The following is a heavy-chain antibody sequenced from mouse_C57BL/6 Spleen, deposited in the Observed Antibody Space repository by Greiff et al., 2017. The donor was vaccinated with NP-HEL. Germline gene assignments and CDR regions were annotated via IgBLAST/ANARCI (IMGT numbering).Heavy chain of an antibody. CDR1: GYTFTDYY. CDR3: AREGTSGRCFDY. D-gene: IGHD1-1*01. CDR2: INPYNGGT. J-gene: IGHJ2*01. V-gene: IGHV1-19*01. Sequence: VQLKQSGPVLVKPGASVKMSCKASGYTFTDYYMNWVKQSHGKSLEWIGVINPYNGGTSYNQKFKGKATLTVDKSSSTAYMELNSLTSEDSAVYYCAREGTSGRCFDYWGQGTTLTVSS.